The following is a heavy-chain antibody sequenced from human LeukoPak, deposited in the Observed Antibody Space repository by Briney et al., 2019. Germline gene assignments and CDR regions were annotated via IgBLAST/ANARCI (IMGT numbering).Heavy chain of an antibody. CDR3: AKESDYGDFPGD. V-gene: IGHV3-30*02. CDR2: IRYDGSNK. D-gene: IGHD4-17*01. CDR1: GFTFSSYG. J-gene: IGHJ4*02. Sequence: GGSLRLSRAASGFTFSSYGMHWARQAPGKGLEWVAFIRYDGSNKYYADSVKGRFTISRDNSKNTLYLQMNSLRAEDTAVYYCAKESDYGDFPGDWGQGTLVTVSS.